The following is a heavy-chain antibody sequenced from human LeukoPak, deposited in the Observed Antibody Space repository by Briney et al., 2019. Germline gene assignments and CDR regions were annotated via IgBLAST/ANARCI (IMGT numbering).Heavy chain of an antibody. D-gene: IGHD3-10*01. J-gene: IGHJ2*01. V-gene: IGHV3-66*01. CDR3: AREGLWFGEGVPNWYFDL. CDR1: GFTFSSYW. Sequence: PGGSLRLSCAASGFTFSSYWMHWVRQVPGKGLEWVSVIYSGGSTYYADSVKGRFTISRDNSKNTLYLQMNSLRAEDTAVYYCAREGLWFGEGVPNWYFDLWGRGTLVTVSS. CDR2: IYSGGST.